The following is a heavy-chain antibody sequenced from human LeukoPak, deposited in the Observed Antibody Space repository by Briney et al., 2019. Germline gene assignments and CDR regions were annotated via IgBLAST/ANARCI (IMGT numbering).Heavy chain of an antibody. CDR1: GGSISSYY. CDR2: IYYSGST. CDR3: ARDRIAAAGRIEGYGMGV. J-gene: IGHJ6*02. Sequence: SETLSLTCTVSGGSISSYYWSWIRQPPGKGLEWIGYIYYSGSTNYNPSLKSRVTISVDTSKNQFSLKLSSVTAADTAVYYCARDRIAAAGRIEGYGMGVWGQGTTVTVSS. V-gene: IGHV4-59*01. D-gene: IGHD6-13*01.